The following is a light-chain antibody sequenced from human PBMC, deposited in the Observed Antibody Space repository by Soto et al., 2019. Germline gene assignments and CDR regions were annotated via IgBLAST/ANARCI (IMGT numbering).Light chain of an antibody. J-gene: IGKJ2*01. CDR2: GAS. CDR3: QQDGSSPYT. V-gene: IGKV3-20*01. CDR1: QSVSSTY. Sequence: EIVLTQSPGTLSLSPGERATLSCRASQSVSSTYLACYQKKPGQAPRLLIYGASIRATGIPDRFSGSGSGTDFPLTISRLEPEDFAVYYCQQDGSSPYTFGQGTKLEIK.